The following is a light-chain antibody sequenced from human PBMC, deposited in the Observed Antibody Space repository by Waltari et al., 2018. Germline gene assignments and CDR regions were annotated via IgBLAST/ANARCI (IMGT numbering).Light chain of an antibody. CDR2: RVS. J-gene: IGKJ1*01. CDR3: MQALQTPWT. Sequence: DIVLTQTPLSLPVTPGEPASIPLKSSQSLLNSNGNTYFYWFLQKPGQPPRLLIYRVSNRFSGVPDRFSGSGSGTDFTLKISRVEAEDVGVYYCMQALQTPWTFGQGTKVEIK. V-gene: IGKV2-29*02. CDR1: QSLLNSNGNTY.